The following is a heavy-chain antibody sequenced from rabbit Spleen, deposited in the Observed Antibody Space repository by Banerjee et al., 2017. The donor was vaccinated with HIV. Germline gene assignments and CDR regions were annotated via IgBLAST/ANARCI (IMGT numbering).Heavy chain of an antibody. CDR3: ARDLVAVIGWNFGW. CDR2: INTATGKG. Sequence: QEQLEESGGGLVKPKGSLTLTCKASGFSFGDRDVMCWVRQAPGKGLEWIACINTATGKGVYASWAKGRFTISKTSSTPVTLQMTSLTAADTATYFCARDLVAVIGWNFGWWGQGTLVTVS. CDR1: GFSFGDRDV. J-gene: IGHJ4*01. D-gene: IGHD1-1*01. V-gene: IGHV1S45*01.